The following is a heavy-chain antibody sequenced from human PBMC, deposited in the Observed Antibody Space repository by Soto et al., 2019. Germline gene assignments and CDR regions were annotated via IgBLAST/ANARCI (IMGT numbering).Heavy chain of an antibody. CDR3: ARDPYCSGGSCVDY. D-gene: IGHD2-15*01. CDR2: ISYDGSNK. J-gene: IGHJ4*02. Sequence: QVQLVESGGGVVQPGRSLRLSCAASGFTFSSYAMHWVRQAPGKGLEWVAVISYDGSNKYYADSVKGRFTISRDNSKNTLSLHMNSLRAEDTAVYYCARDPYCSGGSCVDYWVQGTLGTVSS. CDR1: GFTFSSYA. V-gene: IGHV3-30-3*01.